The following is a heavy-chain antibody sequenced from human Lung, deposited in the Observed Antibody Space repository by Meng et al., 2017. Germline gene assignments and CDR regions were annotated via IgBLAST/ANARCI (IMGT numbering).Heavy chain of an antibody. CDR3: AVMGLYGDYDNWYFDL. CDR2: ISTYNGNT. CDR1: GYTFIRYG. J-gene: IGHJ2*01. D-gene: IGHD4-17*01. V-gene: IGHV1-18*01. Sequence: QVQLVQSGAEVKKPGASVKVSCKASGYTFIRYGISWVRQAPGQGLEWMGWISTYNGNTNYAQKFQGRVTMTTDTSTSTAYMELRSLRSDDTAVYYCAVMGLYGDYDNWYFDLWCRGTLVTVSS.